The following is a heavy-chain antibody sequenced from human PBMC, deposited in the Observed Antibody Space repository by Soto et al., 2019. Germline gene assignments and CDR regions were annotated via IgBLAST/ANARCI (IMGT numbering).Heavy chain of an antibody. V-gene: IGHV5-51*01. Sequence: GESLKISCKGSGYRFSSYWIAWVRQMPGKGLEWMGIIYPGDSDTRYSPSFEGQVTISADKPNSTAYLQWSSLKASDTAMYYCARQGSNGAYYYYGMDVWGQGTTVTVSS. CDR3: ARQGSNGAYYYYGMDV. CDR1: GYRFSSYW. J-gene: IGHJ6*02. CDR2: IYPGDSDT. D-gene: IGHD3-16*01.